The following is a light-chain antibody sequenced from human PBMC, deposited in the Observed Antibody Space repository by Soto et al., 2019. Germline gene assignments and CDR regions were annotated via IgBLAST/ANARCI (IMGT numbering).Light chain of an antibody. CDR1: QGISSA. V-gene: IGKV1-13*02. Sequence: AIQLTQSPSSLTASVGDRVTITCRASQGISSALAWYQQKPGKAPNLLIYDASSLESGVPSRCSGSGSGTDFTLTISSLQPEDFATYYCQQFNSYPLTFGGGTKVEIK. CDR3: QQFNSYPLT. J-gene: IGKJ4*01. CDR2: DAS.